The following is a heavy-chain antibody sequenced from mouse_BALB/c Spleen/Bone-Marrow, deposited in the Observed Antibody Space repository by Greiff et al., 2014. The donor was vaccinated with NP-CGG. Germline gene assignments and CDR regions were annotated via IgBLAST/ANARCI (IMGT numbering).Heavy chain of an antibody. CDR1: GFTFSSYG. J-gene: IGHJ2*01. V-gene: IGHV5-9-2*01. D-gene: IGHD1-1*01. CDR3: ARQYGSSYFDY. CDR2: ISGGGSYT. Sequence: EVQLVESGGGLVKPGGSLKLSCAASGFTFSSYGMSWVRQTPEKRLEWVATISGGGSYTYYPDSVKGRFTISRDNAKNNRYLQMSSLRSEDTALDYCARQYGSSYFDYWGQGTTLTVSS.